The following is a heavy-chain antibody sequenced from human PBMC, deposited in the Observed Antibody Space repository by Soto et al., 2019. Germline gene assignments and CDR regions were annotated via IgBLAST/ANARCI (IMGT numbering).Heavy chain of an antibody. V-gene: IGHV3-30-3*01. Sequence: GGSLRLSXAASGFTFSSYAMHWVRQAPGKGLEWVAVISYDGSNKYYADSVKGRFTISRDNSKNTLYLQMNSLRAEDTAVYYCASLGGSSGPFDYWGQGTLVTVSS. CDR3: ASLGGSSGPFDY. CDR2: ISYDGSNK. D-gene: IGHD6-6*01. CDR1: GFTFSSYA. J-gene: IGHJ4*02.